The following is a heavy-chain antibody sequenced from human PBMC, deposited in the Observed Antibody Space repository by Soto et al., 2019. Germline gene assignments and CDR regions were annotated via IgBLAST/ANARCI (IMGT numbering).Heavy chain of an antibody. D-gene: IGHD2-15*01. V-gene: IGHV4-31*03. CDR3: ARVSGGYQYKWFDP. Sequence: QVQLQESGPGLVKPSQTLSLTCTVSGGSISSGGYYWSWIRQRPGNGLEWIGYIYYSASTFYTPAPTSRATISVDTSKNQLSLTLSSVTAADPDVSYCARVSGGYQYKWFDPWGQGTLVTVSS. J-gene: IGHJ5*02. CDR2: IYYSAST. CDR1: GGSISSGGYY.